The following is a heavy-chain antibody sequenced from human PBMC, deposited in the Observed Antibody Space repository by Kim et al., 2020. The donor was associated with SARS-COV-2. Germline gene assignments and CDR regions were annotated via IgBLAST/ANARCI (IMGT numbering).Heavy chain of an antibody. Sequence: GESLKISCKGSGYSFTSYWIGWVRQMPGKGLEWMGIIYPGDSDTRYSPSFQGQVTISADKSISTAYLQWSSLKASDTAMYYCARVYYDILTGSRGYFDYWGQGTLVTVSS. CDR3: ARVYYDILTGSRGYFDY. V-gene: IGHV5-51*01. D-gene: IGHD3-9*01. CDR1: GYSFTSYW. CDR2: IYPGDSDT. J-gene: IGHJ4*02.